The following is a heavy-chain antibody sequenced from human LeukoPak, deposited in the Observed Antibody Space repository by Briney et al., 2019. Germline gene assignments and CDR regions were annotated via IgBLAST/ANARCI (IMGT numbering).Heavy chain of an antibody. Sequence: SETLSLTCTVSGGSISSYYWSWIRQPPGKGLEWIGYIYHIWSTTNNPSLKSRVTISVDTAKNQFSLKLSSVTAADTAVYYCARGDYGYNFDYWGQGTLVTVSS. J-gene: IGHJ4*02. CDR3: ARGDYGYNFDY. D-gene: IGHD5-24*01. V-gene: IGHV4-59*01. CDR1: GGSISSYY. CDR2: IYHIWST.